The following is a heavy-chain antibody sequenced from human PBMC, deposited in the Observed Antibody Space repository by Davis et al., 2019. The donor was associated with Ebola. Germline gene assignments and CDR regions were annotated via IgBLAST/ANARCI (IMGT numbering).Heavy chain of an antibody. CDR3: AKGVLLWFGELGGYYYYYGMDV. Sequence: GGSLRLSCAASGFTFSSYAMSWVRQAPGKGLEWVSAISGSGGSTYYADSVKGRFTISRDNSKNTLYLQMNSLRAEDTAVYYCAKGVLLWFGELGGYYYYYGMDVWGKGTTVTVSS. V-gene: IGHV3-23*01. CDR2: ISGSGGST. J-gene: IGHJ6*04. CDR1: GFTFSSYA. D-gene: IGHD3-10*01.